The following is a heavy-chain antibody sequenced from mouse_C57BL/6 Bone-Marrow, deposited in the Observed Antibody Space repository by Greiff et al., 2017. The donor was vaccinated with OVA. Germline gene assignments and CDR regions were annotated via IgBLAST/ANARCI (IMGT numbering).Heavy chain of an antibody. Sequence: EVKVVESGGGLVQPGGSLKLSCAASGFTFSDYYMYWVRQTPEKRLEWVAYISNGGGSTYYPDTVKGRFTFSRDNAKTTMYLQMRRLKSEDTAMYYCAMAGGAYYSNYGGFAYWGQGTLVTVSA. D-gene: IGHD2-5*01. CDR3: AMAGGAYYSNYGGFAY. V-gene: IGHV5-12*01. CDR2: ISNGGGST. CDR1: GFTFSDYY. J-gene: IGHJ3*01.